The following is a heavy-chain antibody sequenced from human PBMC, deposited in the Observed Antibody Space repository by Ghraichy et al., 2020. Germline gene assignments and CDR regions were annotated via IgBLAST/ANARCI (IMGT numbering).Heavy chain of an antibody. J-gene: IGHJ4*02. CDR3: ARQGGFGEAAFEY. Sequence: SETLSLTCTVSGGSSSRYYWSWVRQPPGKRLEWIGYIYTSGSTNYNPSLKSRVTISIDTSKNQFSLKLSSVTAADTALYYCARQGGFGEAAFEYWGQGTLVTVSS. V-gene: IGHV4-4*09. D-gene: IGHD3-3*01. CDR1: GGSSSRYY. CDR2: IYTSGST.